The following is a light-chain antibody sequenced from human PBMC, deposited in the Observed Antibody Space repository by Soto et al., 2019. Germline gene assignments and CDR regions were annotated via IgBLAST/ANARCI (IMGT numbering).Light chain of an antibody. CDR2: EVS. V-gene: IGLV2-8*01. CDR1: SSDVGGYNY. J-gene: IGLJ2*01. Sequence: QSVLTQPPSASGSPGQSVTISCTGTSSDVGGYNYVSWYQQHPGKAPKLMIYEVSKRPSGVPDRFSGSKSGNTASLTVSGLQAEDEAAYYCSSHAGSNNLLVFGGGTQLTVL. CDR3: SSHAGSNNLLV.